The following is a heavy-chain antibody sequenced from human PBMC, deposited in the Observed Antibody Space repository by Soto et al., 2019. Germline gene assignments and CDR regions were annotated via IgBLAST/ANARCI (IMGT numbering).Heavy chain of an antibody. J-gene: IGHJ3*02. CDR1: GGSISSSSYY. D-gene: IGHD6-19*01. Sequence: SETLSLTCTVSGGSISSSSYYWGWIRQPPGKGLEWIGSIYYSGSTYYNPSLKSRVTISVDTSKNQFSLKLSSVTAADTAVYYCATILRIAVAGRPAFDIWGQGTMVTVSS. CDR3: ATILRIAVAGRPAFDI. CDR2: IYYSGST. V-gene: IGHV4-39*01.